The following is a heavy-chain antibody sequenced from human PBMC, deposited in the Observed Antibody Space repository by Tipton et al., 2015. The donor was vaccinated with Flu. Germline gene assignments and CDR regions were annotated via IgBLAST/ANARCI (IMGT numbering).Heavy chain of an antibody. Sequence: QLVQSGAEVKKPGSSVKVSCKASGGTFSSYAISWVRQAPGQGLEWMGWISAYNGNTNYAQKLQGRVTITADKSTSTAYMELSSLRSEDTAVYYCARKGAPTVTTWLGAFDIGGQGTMVTVSS. CDR3: ARKGAPTVTTWLGAFDI. CDR2: ISAYNGNT. D-gene: IGHD4-17*01. CDR1: GGTFSSYA. V-gene: IGHV1-69*06. J-gene: IGHJ3*02.